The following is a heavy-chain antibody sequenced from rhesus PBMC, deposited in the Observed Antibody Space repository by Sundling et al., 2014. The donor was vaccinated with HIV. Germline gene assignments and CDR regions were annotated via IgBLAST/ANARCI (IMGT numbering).Heavy chain of an antibody. D-gene: IGHD6-13*01. Sequence: QVQLQESGPGLVKPSETLSLTCAVSGGSISSNHWSWIRQPPGKGLELIGRIYGSGGSNYLNPSLKSRVTLSVDTSKNQFSLKLSSVTAADTAVYYCARDRIADGRYYGLDSWGQGVVVTVSS. V-gene: IGHV4-160*01. CDR2: IYGSGGSN. CDR3: ARDRIADGRYYGLDS. J-gene: IGHJ6*01. CDR1: GGSISSNH.